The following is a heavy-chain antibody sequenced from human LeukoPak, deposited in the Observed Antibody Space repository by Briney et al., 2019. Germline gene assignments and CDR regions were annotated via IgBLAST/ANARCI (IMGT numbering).Heavy chain of an antibody. V-gene: IGHV3-23*01. J-gene: IGHJ4*02. D-gene: IGHD3-9*01. CDR1: GFTFSSYA. Sequence: GGSLRLSCAASGFTFSSYAMSWVRQAPGKGLEWVSAISGSGGSTYYADPVKGRFTISRDNSKNTLYLQMNSLRAEDTAVYYCAKDRLRGRYFDWLLYWGQGTLVTVSS. CDR2: ISGSGGST. CDR3: AKDRLRGRYFDWLLY.